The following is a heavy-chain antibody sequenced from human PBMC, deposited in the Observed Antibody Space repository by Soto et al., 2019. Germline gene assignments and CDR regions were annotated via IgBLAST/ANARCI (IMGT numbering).Heavy chain of an antibody. CDR1: GDSLSSGGHY. J-gene: IGHJ5*02. V-gene: IGHV4-31*03. CDR3: ARVAIFGVVIGGWFDP. Sequence: PSETLSLTCTVSGDSLSSGGHYWSWIRQHPGKGLEWIGHIYDSVNTYYSPSLRSRVTISADMSKNQFSLKLSSVTAADTAVYYCARVAIFGVVIGGWFDPWGQGTLVTVSS. CDR2: IYDSVNT. D-gene: IGHD3-3*01.